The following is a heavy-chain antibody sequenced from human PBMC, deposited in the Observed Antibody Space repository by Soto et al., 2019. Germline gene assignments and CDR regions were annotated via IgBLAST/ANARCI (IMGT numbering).Heavy chain of an antibody. CDR2: IYYSGST. D-gene: IGHD5-12*01. CDR1: GGSISSSSYY. V-gene: IGHV4-39*01. Sequence: PSETLSLTCTVSGGSISSSSYYWGWIRQPPGKGLEWIGSIYYSGSTYYNPSLKSRVTISVDTSKNQFSLKLSSVTAADTAVYYCARQGDGYNHDYYGMDVWGQGTTVTVSS. CDR3: ARQGDGYNHDYYGMDV. J-gene: IGHJ6*02.